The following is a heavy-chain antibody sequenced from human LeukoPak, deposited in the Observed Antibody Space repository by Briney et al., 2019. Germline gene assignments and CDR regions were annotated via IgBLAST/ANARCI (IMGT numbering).Heavy chain of an antibody. CDR1: GDTVSSSTAT. V-gene: IGHV6-1*01. CDR3: AQGIAVGGTVGDFAY. CDR2: TYYRSKWYN. J-gene: IGHJ4*02. Sequence: TLSLTCAISGDTVSSSTATWNWIRQSPSRGLEWPGRTYYRSKWYNDYAVSVKSRISINPDTSKNQFSLHLNSATPEDTAVYFCAQGIAVGGTVGDFAYWGQGSPVTVSS. D-gene: IGHD6-13*01.